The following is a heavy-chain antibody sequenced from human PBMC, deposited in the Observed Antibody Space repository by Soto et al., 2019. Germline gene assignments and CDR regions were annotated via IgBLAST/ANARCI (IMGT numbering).Heavy chain of an antibody. Sequence: EVQLVESGGGPVKPGGSLRLSCAASGFTFSSYSMNWVRQAPGKGLEWVSSISSSSSYIYYADSVKGRFTISRDNAKNSLYLQMNSLRAEDTAVYYCAREGVTMVRGVSYYYYYGMDVWGQGTTVTVSS. V-gene: IGHV3-21*01. J-gene: IGHJ6*02. CDR2: ISSSSSYI. CDR1: GFTFSSYS. CDR3: AREGVTMVRGVSYYYYYGMDV. D-gene: IGHD3-10*01.